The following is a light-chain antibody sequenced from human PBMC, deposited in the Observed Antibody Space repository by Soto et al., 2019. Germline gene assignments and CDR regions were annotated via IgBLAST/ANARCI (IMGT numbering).Light chain of an antibody. CDR3: TSYGRSPLYV. Sequence: QSVLTQPASVSGSPGQSITISCTGISADVASSNFVSWYQHRPGKGTRLMLYDVSHRPSGVSNRFSGSKAGDTASLTISGLQLEDEADYYCTSYGRSPLYVSGTGTKVTVL. J-gene: IGLJ1*01. CDR1: SADVASSNF. CDR2: DVS. V-gene: IGLV2-14*03.